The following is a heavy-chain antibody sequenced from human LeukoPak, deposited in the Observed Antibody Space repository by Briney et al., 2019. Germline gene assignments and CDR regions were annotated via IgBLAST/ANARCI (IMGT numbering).Heavy chain of an antibody. CDR1: GFTVSSNY. CDR3: ARDPYYYDSSGYQFDY. Sequence: GGSLRLSCAASGFTVSSNYMSWVRQAPGKGLEWVSVIYSGGSTYYADSVKGRFTISRDNSKNTLYLQMNSLRAEDTAVYYCARDPYYYDSSGYQFDYWGQGTLVTVSS. V-gene: IGHV3-53*05. J-gene: IGHJ4*02. D-gene: IGHD3-22*01. CDR2: IYSGGST.